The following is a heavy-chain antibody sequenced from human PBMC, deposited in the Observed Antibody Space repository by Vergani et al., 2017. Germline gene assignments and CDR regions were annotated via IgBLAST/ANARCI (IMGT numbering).Heavy chain of an antibody. Sequence: QVQLVQSGAEVKKPGASVKVSCKASGYTFTGYYMHWVRQAPGQGLEWMGWINPNSGGTNYAQKFQGRVTMTRDTSISTAYMELSRLRSDDTAVYYCARLYCSSTSCFEYFLHWGQGTLVTVSS. D-gene: IGHD2-2*01. CDR2: INPNSGGT. V-gene: IGHV1-2*02. CDR3: ARLYCSSTSCFEYFLH. CDR1: GYTFTGYY. J-gene: IGHJ1*01.